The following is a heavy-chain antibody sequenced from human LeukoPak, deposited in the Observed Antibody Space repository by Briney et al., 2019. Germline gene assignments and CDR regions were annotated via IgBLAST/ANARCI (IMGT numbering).Heavy chain of an antibody. CDR1: GYSISSGYY. Sequence: SETLSLTCTVSGYSISSGYYWGWIRQPPGRGLEWIGSIYHSGSTYYNPHLQSRVTMSADTSTSQVYLKLNSVAAADTAVYYCARDQSTRYCSGGNWFDLWGQGTLVTVSS. CDR2: IYHSGST. CDR3: ARDQSTRYCSGGNWFDL. J-gene: IGHJ5*02. D-gene: IGHD2-15*01. V-gene: IGHV4-38-2*02.